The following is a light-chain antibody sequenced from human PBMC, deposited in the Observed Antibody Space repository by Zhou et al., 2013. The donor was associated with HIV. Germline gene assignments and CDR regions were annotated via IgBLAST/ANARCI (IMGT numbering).Light chain of an antibody. CDR3: QQYEF. J-gene: IGKJ5*01. CDR2: GDV. CDR1: HGHL. V-gene: IGKV3-20*01. Sequence: EVVLTQSPGTLSLSPGERATLSCRGSHGHLSWYQYKPGQPPRVLIYGDVQGGPLASLTDSVAVGLGTDGSLTISRLEAEDFAVYYCQQYEFFGQGTRL.